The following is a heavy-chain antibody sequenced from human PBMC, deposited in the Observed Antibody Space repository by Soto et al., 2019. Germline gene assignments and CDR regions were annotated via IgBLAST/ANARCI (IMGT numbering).Heavy chain of an antibody. Sequence: ASVKVSCKASGDTFTTYDINWVRQATGHGLEWMGWINPNSGNIGYAQRFQGRVTMTRDTAIRTAYMEVSSLRSDDTAVYYCARGRASGSYYLLDYWGQGTLVTVS. CDR1: GDTFTTYD. CDR2: INPNSGNI. V-gene: IGHV1-8*01. D-gene: IGHD3-10*01. J-gene: IGHJ4*02. CDR3: ARGRASGSYYLLDY.